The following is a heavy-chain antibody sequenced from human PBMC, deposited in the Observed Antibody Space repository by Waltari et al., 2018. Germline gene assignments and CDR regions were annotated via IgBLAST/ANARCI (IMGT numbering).Heavy chain of an antibody. CDR1: GGTFSSYA. CDR3: ARDRGLPSSSSGSFDY. J-gene: IGHJ4*02. CDR2: IIPIFGTA. V-gene: IGHV1-69*12. Sequence: QVQLVQSGAEVKKPGSSVKVSCKASGGTFSSYAISWVRRAPGQGLEWMGGIIPIFGTANYAQKFQGRVTITADESTSTAYMELSSLRSEDTAVYYCARDRGLPSSSSGSFDYWGQGTLVTVSS. D-gene: IGHD6-6*01.